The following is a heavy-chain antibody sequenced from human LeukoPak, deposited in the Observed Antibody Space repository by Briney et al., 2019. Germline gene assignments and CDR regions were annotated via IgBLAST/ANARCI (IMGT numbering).Heavy chain of an antibody. D-gene: IGHD3-16*02. Sequence: GASVKVSCKASGYTFTSYGISWVRQAPGQGLEWMGWISAYNGNTNYAQKLQGRVTMTTDTSTSTAYMELRSLGSDDTAVYYCARDGPRLTFGGVIGDYYYYYMDVWGKGTTVTISS. CDR3: ARDGPRLTFGGVIGDYYYYYMDV. CDR2: ISAYNGNT. J-gene: IGHJ6*03. CDR1: GYTFTSYG. V-gene: IGHV1-18*01.